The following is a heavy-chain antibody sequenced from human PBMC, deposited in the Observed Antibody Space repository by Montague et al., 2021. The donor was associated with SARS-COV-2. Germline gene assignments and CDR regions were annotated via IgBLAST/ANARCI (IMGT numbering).Heavy chain of an antibody. V-gene: IGHV4-61*10. CDR3: ARVDSSGPGEY. Sequence: SETLSLTCTVSGGAISDGNYYWSWVRQPAGKGLEWVGYISDSGSTKYNPSLQSRVTISEDTARNQFSLKLLSVTAADTAFYYCARVDSSGPGEYWGQGILVSVSS. J-gene: IGHJ4*02. D-gene: IGHD3-22*01. CDR1: GGAISDGNYY. CDR2: ISDSGST.